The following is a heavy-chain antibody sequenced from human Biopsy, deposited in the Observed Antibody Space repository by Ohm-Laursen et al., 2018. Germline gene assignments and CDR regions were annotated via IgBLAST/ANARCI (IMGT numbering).Heavy chain of an antibody. V-gene: IGHV4-34*01. CDR3: ARHAPSYSGSYWRYFDL. CDR2: INQAGTT. CDR1: GKTFSDYQ. Sequence: GTLSLTCAVFGKTFSDYQWSWIRQPPGKGLEWIGQINQAGTTNYNPSLKSRITISVDTSMNPLSLRLTSVTAADTAVYYCARHAPSYSGSYWRYFDLWGRGTLVTVSS. D-gene: IGHD1-26*01. J-gene: IGHJ2*01.